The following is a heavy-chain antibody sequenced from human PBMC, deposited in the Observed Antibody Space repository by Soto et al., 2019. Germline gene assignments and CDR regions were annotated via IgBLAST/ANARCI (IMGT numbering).Heavy chain of an antibody. CDR3: ARYSSSSNWFDP. V-gene: IGHV4-34*01. CDR2: INHSGST. CDR1: GGSFSGYY. D-gene: IGHD6-6*01. Sequence: SETLSLTCAVYGGSFSGYYWSWIRQPPGKGLEWIGEINHSGSTNYNPSLKSRVTISVDTSKNQFSLKLSSVPAADTAVYYCARYSSSSNWFDPWGQGTLVTVSS. J-gene: IGHJ5*02.